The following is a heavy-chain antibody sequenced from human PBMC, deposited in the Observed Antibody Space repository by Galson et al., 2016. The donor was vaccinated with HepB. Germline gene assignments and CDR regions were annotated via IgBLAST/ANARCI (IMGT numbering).Heavy chain of an antibody. CDR1: GFTFTNSY. V-gene: IGHV3-7*03. J-gene: IGHJ4*02. CDR2: IKEDGSEE. D-gene: IGHD1-26*01. Sequence: SLRLSCAASGFTFTNSYMTWVRQAPGRGLEWVANIKEDGSEEDYVDSVKGRLTISRDNARNSLNLQMNSLRAEDTAMYYCARGRALHDWGQGTLVTVSS. CDR3: ARGRALHD.